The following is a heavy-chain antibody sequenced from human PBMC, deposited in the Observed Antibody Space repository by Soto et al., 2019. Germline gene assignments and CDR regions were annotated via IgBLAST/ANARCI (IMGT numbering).Heavy chain of an antibody. J-gene: IGHJ3*02. CDR2: IYPGDSDT. CDR1: GYSFTSYW. D-gene: IGHD6-13*01. V-gene: IGHV5-51*01. CDR3: ARPAAAGRGSDAFDI. Sequence: GESLKISCKGSGYSFTSYWIGWVRQRPGKGLECMGIIYPGDSDTRYSPSFQGQVTISADKSISTAYLQWSSLKASDTAMYYCARPAAAGRGSDAFDIWGQGNMLTVSS.